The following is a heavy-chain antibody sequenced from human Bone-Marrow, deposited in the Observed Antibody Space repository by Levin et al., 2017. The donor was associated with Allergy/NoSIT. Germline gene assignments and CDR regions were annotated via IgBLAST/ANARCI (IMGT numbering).Heavy chain of an antibody. D-gene: IGHD2-2*01. CDR1: GFTFSSYA. CDR3: AKGAVPTDTSPVY. Sequence: PGGSLRLSCAASGFTFSSYAMSWVRQAPGKGLEWVSAISGSDDTTYYADSVKGRFTISRDNSKNTLYLQMNNLRAEDTAVYFCAKGAVPTDTSPVYWGQGTLVTVSS. V-gene: IGHV3-23*01. J-gene: IGHJ4*02. CDR2: ISGSDDTT.